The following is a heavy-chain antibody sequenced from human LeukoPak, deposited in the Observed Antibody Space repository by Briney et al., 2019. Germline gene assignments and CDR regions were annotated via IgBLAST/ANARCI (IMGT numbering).Heavy chain of an antibody. D-gene: IGHD2-8*01. CDR3: AKQIGVYNFDY. J-gene: IGHJ4*02. V-gene: IGHV3-23*01. Sequence: GGSLTLSCAASGFTLSSYAMSWVRQAPGKGLEWVTTISGSGGSTYYADSVKGRFTISRDNSKNTLYLQMNSLRAEDTAVYYCAKQIGVYNFDYWGQGTQVTVSS. CDR2: ISGSGGST. CDR1: GFTLSSYA.